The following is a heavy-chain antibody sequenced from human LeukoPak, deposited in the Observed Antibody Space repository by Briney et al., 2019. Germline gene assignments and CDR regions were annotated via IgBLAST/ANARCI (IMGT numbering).Heavy chain of an antibody. CDR1: GFTFSIYS. D-gene: IGHD5-12*01. CDR2: IGSSSSYI. CDR3: ARIEYSGYDYVDY. J-gene: IGHJ4*02. Sequence: GGSLRLSCAASGFTFSIYSMNWVRQAPGKGLEWVSSIGSSSSYIYYADSVKGRFTISRDNAKNSLYLQMNSLRAEDTAVYYCARIEYSGYDYVDYWGQGTLVTVSS. V-gene: IGHV3-21*01.